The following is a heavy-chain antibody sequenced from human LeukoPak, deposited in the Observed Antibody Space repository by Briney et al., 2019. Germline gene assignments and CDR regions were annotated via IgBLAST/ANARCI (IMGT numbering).Heavy chain of an antibody. CDR2: IYYSGST. CDR1: GGSISSYY. J-gene: IGHJ6*03. V-gene: IGHV4-59*01. D-gene: IGHD2-15*01. Sequence: SETLSLTCTVSGGSISSYYWSWIRQPPGKGLEWIGYIYYSGSTNYNPSLKSRVTISVDTSKNQFSLKLSSVTAADTAVYYCARSVEGYCSGGSCYSYYYYMDVWGKGATVTVSS. CDR3: ARSVEGYCSGGSCYSYYYYMDV.